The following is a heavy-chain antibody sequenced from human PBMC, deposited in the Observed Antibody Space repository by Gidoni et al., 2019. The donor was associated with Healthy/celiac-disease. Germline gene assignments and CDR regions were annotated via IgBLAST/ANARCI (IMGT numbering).Heavy chain of an antibody. V-gene: IGHV4-34*01. CDR1: GGSFSGYY. CDR3: ARGGRYCTNGVCPYDY. D-gene: IGHD2-8*01. J-gene: IGHJ4*02. Sequence: QVQLQQWGAGLLKPSATLSLTCAVYGGSFSGYYWSWIRQPPGKGLEWIGEINHSGSTNYNPSLKSRVTISVDTSKNQFSLKLSSVTAADTAVYYCARGGRYCTNGVCPYDYWGQGTLVTVSS. CDR2: INHSGST.